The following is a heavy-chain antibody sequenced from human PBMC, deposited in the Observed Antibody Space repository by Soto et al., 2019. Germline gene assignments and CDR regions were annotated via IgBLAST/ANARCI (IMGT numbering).Heavy chain of an antibody. V-gene: IGHV3-7*01. Sequence: GGSLRLSCAASGFTFSSYWMSWVRQAPGKGLEWVTNIKQDGSEKYYVDSVKGRFTISRDNAKNSLYLQMNSLRAEVTAVYYCARDRDDFWGGYLDVWGKGTTVTVSS. D-gene: IGHD3-3*01. J-gene: IGHJ6*04. CDR3: ARDRDDFWGGYLDV. CDR2: IKQDGSEK. CDR1: GFTFSSYW.